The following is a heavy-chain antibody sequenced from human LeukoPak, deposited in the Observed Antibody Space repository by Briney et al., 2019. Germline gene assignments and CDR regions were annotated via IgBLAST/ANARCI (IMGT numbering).Heavy chain of an antibody. D-gene: IGHD3-9*01. V-gene: IGHV3-23*01. Sequence: GGSLRLSCAASGFTFSSYTMTWVRQAPEKGLEWVSVISSTGGTTYYADSVKGRFTISRDNSKNTLYLQMNSLRVEDTAVYYCAWGRYFDWLFKLDYWGQGTLVTVSS. CDR1: GFTFSSYT. CDR3: AWGRYFDWLFKLDY. J-gene: IGHJ4*02. CDR2: ISSTGGTT.